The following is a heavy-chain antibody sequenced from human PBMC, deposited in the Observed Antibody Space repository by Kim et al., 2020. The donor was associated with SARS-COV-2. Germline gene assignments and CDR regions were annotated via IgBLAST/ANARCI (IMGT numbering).Heavy chain of an antibody. CDR1: GGSFSGYY. Sequence: SETLSLTCAVYGGSFSGYYWSWIRQPPGKGLEWIGEINHSGSTNYNPSLKSRVTISVDTSKNQFSLKLSSVTAADTAVYYCASIAVAGDYWGQGTLVTVSS. V-gene: IGHV4-34*01. CDR3: ASIAVAGDY. J-gene: IGHJ4*02. CDR2: INHSGST. D-gene: IGHD6-19*01.